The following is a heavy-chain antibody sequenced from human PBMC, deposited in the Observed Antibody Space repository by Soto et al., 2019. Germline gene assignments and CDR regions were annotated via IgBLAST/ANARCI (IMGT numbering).Heavy chain of an antibody. Sequence: EVQLLDSGGGLVQPGGSLRLSCETSGFTFSSYAMSWVRQAPGKGLEWVSSISRSGGSTNYADSVKGRFTIFRDDSKNILSLQMNSLRAEDTAIYYCAKNYYFDCWGQGTLVTVSS. CDR3: AKNYYFDC. D-gene: IGHD3-10*01. V-gene: IGHV3-23*01. J-gene: IGHJ4*02. CDR2: ISRSGGST. CDR1: GFTFSSYA.